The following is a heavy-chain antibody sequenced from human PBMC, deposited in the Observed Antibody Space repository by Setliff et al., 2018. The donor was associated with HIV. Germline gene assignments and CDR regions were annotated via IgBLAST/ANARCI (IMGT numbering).Heavy chain of an antibody. CDR3: APINWYQPIFDF. Sequence: GGSLRLSCAASGLTLSNSAMTWVRQKPWRGLEWVSLIQSGGIIYYADSVKGRFTISRDNSNNTLSLQMDSLSPEDTAVYYCAPINWYQPIFDFWGQGTLVTVSS. CDR1: GLTLSNSA. CDR2: IQSGGII. V-gene: IGHV3-23*01. J-gene: IGHJ4*02. D-gene: IGHD2-2*01.